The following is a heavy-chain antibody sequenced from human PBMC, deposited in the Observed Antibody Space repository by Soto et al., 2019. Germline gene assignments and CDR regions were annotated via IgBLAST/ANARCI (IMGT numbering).Heavy chain of an antibody. Sequence: GGAPRLSCAAPRFTLSDYYIRLVPPGPGKGLEWVSYISSSGSTIYYADSVKGRFTISRDNAENSLYLQMNSLRAEDTAVYYCAREGTVSTIGYFDYWGQGTLVTV. CDR3: AREGTVSTIGYFDY. CDR2: ISSSGSTI. CDR1: RFTLSDYY. J-gene: IGHJ4*02. D-gene: IGHD4-4*01. V-gene: IGHV3-11*01.